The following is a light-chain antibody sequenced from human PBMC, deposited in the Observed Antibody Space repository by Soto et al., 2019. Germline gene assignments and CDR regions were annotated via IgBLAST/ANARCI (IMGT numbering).Light chain of an antibody. Sequence: EIVMTQSPATLSVSPGGRATLSCRASQSISDTLAWYQQKPGQAPRLLIYSASRRATGFPARFSGSGSGTDFTPTISRLEPEDFAVYYCQQYGSSPPWTFGQGTKVDIK. V-gene: IGKV3-20*01. J-gene: IGKJ1*01. CDR2: SAS. CDR3: QQYGSSPPWT. CDR1: QSISDT.